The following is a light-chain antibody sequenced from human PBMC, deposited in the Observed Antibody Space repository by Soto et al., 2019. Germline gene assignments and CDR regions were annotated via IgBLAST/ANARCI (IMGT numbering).Light chain of an antibody. Sequence: QSALTQPASVSGSPGRSVTISCTGTSTDVGDFNYVSWYQHLPGRAPKLIIYDVSNRPSGISYRFSASKSGRTASLTISGFQAEDEADYYCSSYSSSTTHVVFGGGTKRTVL. CDR1: STDVGDFNY. CDR3: SSYSSSTTHVV. CDR2: DVS. V-gene: IGLV2-14*03. J-gene: IGLJ2*01.